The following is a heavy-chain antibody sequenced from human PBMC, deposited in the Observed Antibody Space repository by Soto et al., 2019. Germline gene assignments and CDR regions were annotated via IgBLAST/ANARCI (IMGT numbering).Heavy chain of an antibody. CDR3: ASGGIAAAGTPLYYYGMDV. CDR1: GFTFSSYS. Sequence: PGGSLRLSCAASGFTFSSYSMNWVRQAPGKGLEWVSSISSSSGYIYYADSVKGRFTISRDNAKNSLYLQMNSLRAEDTAVYYCASGGIAAAGTPLYYYGMDVWGQGTTVTVSS. D-gene: IGHD6-13*01. V-gene: IGHV3-21*01. J-gene: IGHJ6*02. CDR2: ISSSSGYI.